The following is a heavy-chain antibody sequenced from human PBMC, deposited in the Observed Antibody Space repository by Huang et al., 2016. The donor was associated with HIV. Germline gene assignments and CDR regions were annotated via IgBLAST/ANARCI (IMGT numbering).Heavy chain of an antibody. CDR1: GFGLSGYA. V-gene: IGHV3-23*01. J-gene: IGHJ4*02. D-gene: IGHD2-15*01. CDR2: GSDSGRST. CDR3: STWWLSNRTPATAFDN. Sequence: EVQLLESGGTLVPPGGSLRLSCAASAASGFGLSGYAMSWARQAPGKGREWVSAGSDSGRSTYYADSVRGRFTISRDNSKNTVHLQMNNLRAEDTAVYYCSTWWLSNRTPATAFDNWGRGTLVTISS.